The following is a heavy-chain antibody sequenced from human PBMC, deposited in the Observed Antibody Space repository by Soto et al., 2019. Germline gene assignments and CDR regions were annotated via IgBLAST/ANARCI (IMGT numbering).Heavy chain of an antibody. Sequence: QVHLEQSGPEVKKPGSXXXXSXXASGXTFSXXAISWVXQAPGQGLEWMGGIMPIFRTPDYAQKFQGRVTITADESTSTAYMELSGLRSDDTAVYYCARDKXRLXXXXNXXYILDVWGQGTTVTVSS. CDR3: ARDKXRLXXXXNXXYILDV. V-gene: IGHV1-69*12. J-gene: IGHJ6*02. CDR2: IMPIFRTP. CDR1: GXTFSXXA. D-gene: IGHD6-25*01.